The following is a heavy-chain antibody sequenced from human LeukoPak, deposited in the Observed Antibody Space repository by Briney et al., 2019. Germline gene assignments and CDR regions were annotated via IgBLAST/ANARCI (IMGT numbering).Heavy chain of an antibody. CDR2: INPSGGST. V-gene: IGHV1-46*01. CDR3: ARGENCGGDCYLNWFDP. D-gene: IGHD2-21*02. J-gene: IGHJ5*02. CDR1: GYTFTSYY. Sequence: GASVKVSCKASGYTFTSYYMHWVRQGPGQGLEWMGIINPSGGSTSYAQKFQGRVTITADESTSTAYMELSSLRSEDTAVYYCARGENCGGDCYLNWFDPWGQGTLVTVSS.